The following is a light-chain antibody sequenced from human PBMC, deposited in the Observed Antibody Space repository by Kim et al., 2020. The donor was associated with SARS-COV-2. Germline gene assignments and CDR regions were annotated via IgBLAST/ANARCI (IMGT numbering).Light chain of an antibody. CDR3: AAWDNSLSGVV. J-gene: IGLJ2*01. V-gene: IGLV1-47*02. CDR2: SNN. CDR1: SSNIGSNY. Sequence: GQRVNISCSGSSSNIGSNYVYWYQQLPGTAPKLLIYSNNQRPSGVPDRFSGSKSGTSASLAISGLRSEDEADYYCAAWDNSLSGVVFGGGTKLTVL.